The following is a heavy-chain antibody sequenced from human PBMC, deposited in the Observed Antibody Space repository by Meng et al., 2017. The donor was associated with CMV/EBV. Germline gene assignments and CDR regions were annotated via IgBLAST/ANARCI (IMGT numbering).Heavy chain of an antibody. J-gene: IGHJ3*02. CDR3: AKSVPAGYCRSTTCYSKDAFDI. D-gene: IGHD2-2*03. CDR2: IWYDGSTK. Sequence: GESLKISCAASGFTFSSYGLYWVRQAPRKGLEGVAFIWYDGSTKYYAESVKGRFTISRDNSKNTLYLQMNSLRAEDTAVYYCAKSVPAGYCRSTTCYSKDAFDIWGQGTMVTVSS. CDR1: GFTFSSYG. V-gene: IGHV3-30*02.